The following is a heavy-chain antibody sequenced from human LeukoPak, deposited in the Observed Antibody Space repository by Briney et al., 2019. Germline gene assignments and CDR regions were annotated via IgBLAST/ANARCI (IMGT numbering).Heavy chain of an antibody. J-gene: IGHJ5*02. CDR1: GYTFTSYG. CDR2: ISAYNGNT. CDR3: ARDRSRDSSGYYFDWFDP. V-gene: IGHV1-18*01. Sequence: ASVEVSCKASGYTFTSYGISWVRQAPGQGLEWMGWISAYNGNTNYAQKLQGRVTMTTDTSTSTAYMELRSLRSDDTAVYYCARDRSRDSSGYYFDWFDPWGQGTLVTVSS. D-gene: IGHD3-22*01.